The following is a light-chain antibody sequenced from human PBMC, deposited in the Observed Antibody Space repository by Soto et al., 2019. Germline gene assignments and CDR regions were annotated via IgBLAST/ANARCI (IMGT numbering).Light chain of an antibody. J-gene: IGKJ5*01. Sequence: DIQLTQSPSSVSASVGDRVTITCRASQSISTWLAWYRQKPGKAPDLLIYTASNLESGVPSRFSGSGSGTDFTLTISSLQPGDFATYYCHQAFSFPITFDQGTRLEIK. CDR2: TAS. V-gene: IGKV1-12*01. CDR3: HQAFSFPIT. CDR1: QSISTW.